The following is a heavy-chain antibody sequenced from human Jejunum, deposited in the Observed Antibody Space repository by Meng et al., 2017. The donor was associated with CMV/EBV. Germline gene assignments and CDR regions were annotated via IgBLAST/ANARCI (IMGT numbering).Heavy chain of an antibody. CDR3: ARDRYCHNGVCFAPNTYYFGMDV. Sequence: NWVRKAPGKGLEWVSYITTSGTTKYYTDSVKGRFTIFRDNAKNSLYLQMNSLRAEDTAVYYCARDRYCHNGVCFAPNTYYFGMDVWGQGTTVTVSS. D-gene: IGHD2-8*01. CDR2: ITTSGTTK. J-gene: IGHJ6*02. V-gene: IGHV3-48*03.